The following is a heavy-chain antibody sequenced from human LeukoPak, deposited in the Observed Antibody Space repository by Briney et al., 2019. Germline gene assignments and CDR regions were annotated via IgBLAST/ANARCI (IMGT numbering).Heavy chain of an antibody. CDR3: ARITMVRGVIMRAFDY. V-gene: IGHV4-34*01. CDR2: INHSGST. D-gene: IGHD3-10*01. Sequence: SETLSLTCAVYGGSFSGYYWSWIRQPPGKGLEWIGEINHSGSTYYNPSLKSRVTISVDTSKNQFSLKLSSVTAADTAVYYCARITMVRGVIMRAFDYWGQGTLVTVSS. CDR1: GGSFSGYY. J-gene: IGHJ4*02.